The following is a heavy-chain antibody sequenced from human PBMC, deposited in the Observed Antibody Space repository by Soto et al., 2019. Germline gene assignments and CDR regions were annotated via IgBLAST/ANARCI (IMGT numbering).Heavy chain of an antibody. CDR3: ARGRIVGAAFDY. V-gene: IGHV1-8*01. CDR2: MNPNTGNI. J-gene: IGHJ4*02. D-gene: IGHD1-26*01. Sequence: QVQLVQSGAEVKKSGASVKVSCKASGYTFTSSDINWVRQATGQGLEWMGWMNPNTGNIGYTQRFQGRVSMTRNIYITTAYMELSGLKSDDTAVYYCARGRIVGAAFDYWGQGTLVTVSS. CDR1: GYTFTSSD.